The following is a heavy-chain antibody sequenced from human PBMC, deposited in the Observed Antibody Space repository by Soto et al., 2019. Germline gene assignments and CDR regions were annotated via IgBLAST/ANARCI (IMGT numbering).Heavy chain of an antibody. CDR2: ISSSSSYI. CDR1: GFTFSSYS. CDR3: ARGGIAAPFDY. Sequence: LRLSCAASGFTFSSYSMNWVRQAPGKGLEWVSSISSSSSYIYYADSVKGRFTISRDNAKNSLYLQMNSLRAEDTAVYYCARGGIAAPFDYWGQGTLVTVSS. D-gene: IGHD6-6*01. J-gene: IGHJ4*02. V-gene: IGHV3-21*01.